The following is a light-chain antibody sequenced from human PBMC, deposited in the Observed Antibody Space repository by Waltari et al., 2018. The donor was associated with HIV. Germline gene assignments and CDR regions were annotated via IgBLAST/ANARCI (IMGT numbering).Light chain of an antibody. CDR3: QHSYTTPWT. CDR2: AAS. V-gene: IGKV1-39*01. J-gene: IGKJ1*01. Sequence: DIQMTQSPSSLSASVGDRVTIICRASQNIRNYLNWYQQKPGKAPNLLIYAASSLQSGVPSRFRGSGSWTDFTLTISSLQPEDFATYYCQHSYTTPWTFGQGTKVEIK. CDR1: QNIRNY.